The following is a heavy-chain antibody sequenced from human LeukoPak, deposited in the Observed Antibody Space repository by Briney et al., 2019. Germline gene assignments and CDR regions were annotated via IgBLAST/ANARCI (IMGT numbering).Heavy chain of an antibody. D-gene: IGHD6-19*01. CDR3: TTDRWAVAAHFDY. V-gene: IGHV3-48*04. J-gene: IGHJ4*02. CDR2: VSGKSRAI. CDR1: GFTFSDYG. Sequence: GGSLSLSCAASGFTFSDYGMNWVRPAPGKGLEWLSFVSGKSRAIYYADSVKGRFTISRDNAKESVYLQMSSLRAEDTAVYYCTTDRWAVAAHFDYWGQGTLVTVSS.